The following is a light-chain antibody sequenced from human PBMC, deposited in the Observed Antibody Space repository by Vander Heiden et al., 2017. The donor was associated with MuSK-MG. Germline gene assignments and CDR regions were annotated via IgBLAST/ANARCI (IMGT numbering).Light chain of an antibody. J-gene: IGLJ2*01. CDR2: LNT. Sequence: VLTQPPSVSGAPGQRVTISCTGSSSNIGAGYDVPWYQQLPGAAPKLPIYLNTNRPSGVPDRFSDSKSGTSASLAISGLQAEDEADYYCQSYDSSLSGSVVFGGGTKLTVL. CDR3: QSYDSSLSGSVV. CDR1: SSNIGAGYD. V-gene: IGLV1-40*01.